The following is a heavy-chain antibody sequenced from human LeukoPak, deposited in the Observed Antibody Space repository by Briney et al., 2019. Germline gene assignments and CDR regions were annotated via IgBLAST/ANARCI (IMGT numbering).Heavy chain of an antibody. CDR2: ISGSGGST. V-gene: IGHV3-23*01. CDR3: AKDPAALGGCD. D-gene: IGHD6-25*01. CDR1: GFTLSSYA. J-gene: IGHJ4*02. Sequence: GGSLRLSCAASGFTLSSYAMSWVRQAPGKGLEWVSAISGSGGSTYYADSVKGRFTISRDNSKNTLYLQMNSLRAEDTAVYYCAKDPAALGGCDWGQGTLVTVSS.